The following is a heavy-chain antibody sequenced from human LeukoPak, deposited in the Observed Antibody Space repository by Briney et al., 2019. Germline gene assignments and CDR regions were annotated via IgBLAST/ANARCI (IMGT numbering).Heavy chain of an antibody. Sequence: GGSLRLSCSASGFTFSSYAMHWVRQAPGKGLEYVSLISSNGGSTYYADSVKGRFTISRDNSKNTLYLEMRRLRVEDPAVYYCVKGLPGYGGHLDYWRQGTLVTVSS. V-gene: IGHV3-64D*06. CDR1: GFTFSSYA. J-gene: IGHJ4*02. CDR2: ISSNGGST. D-gene: IGHD6-13*01. CDR3: VKGLPGYGGHLDY.